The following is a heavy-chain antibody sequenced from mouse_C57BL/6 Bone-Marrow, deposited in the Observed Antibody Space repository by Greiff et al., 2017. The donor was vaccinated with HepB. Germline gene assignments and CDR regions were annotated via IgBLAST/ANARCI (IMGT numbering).Heavy chain of an antibody. D-gene: IGHD4-1*01. V-gene: IGHV2-2*01. CDR1: GFSLTSYG. CDR3: ARNWDAWYFDV. J-gene: IGHJ1*03. Sequence: VQLKESGPGLVQPSQSLSITCTVSGFSLTSYGVHWVRQSPGKGLEWLGVIWSGGSTDSNAAFISRLSISKDNSKSQVFFKMNSLQADDTAIYYCARNWDAWYFDVWGTGTTVTVSS. CDR2: IWSGGST.